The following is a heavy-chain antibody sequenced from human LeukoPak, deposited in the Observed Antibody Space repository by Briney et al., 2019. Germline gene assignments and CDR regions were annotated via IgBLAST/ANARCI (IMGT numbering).Heavy chain of an antibody. V-gene: IGHV3-7*01. CDR1: GFTFSSYW. Sequence: GGSLRLSCAASGFTFSSYWMSWVRQAPGKGLEWVANIQQDGSDKYYVDSVKGRFTISRDNAKNSLYLQMNSLRAEDTAVYYCAKDMDSGTDYYYGMDVWGQGTTVTVSS. CDR3: AKDMDSGTDYYYGMDV. D-gene: IGHD6-13*01. CDR2: IQQDGSDK. J-gene: IGHJ6*02.